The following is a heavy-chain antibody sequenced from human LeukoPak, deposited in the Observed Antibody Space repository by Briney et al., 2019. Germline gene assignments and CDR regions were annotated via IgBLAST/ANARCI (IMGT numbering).Heavy chain of an antibody. J-gene: IGHJ6*02. V-gene: IGHV3-21*01. CDR3: ARGSRKDGMDV. CDR1: GFTFSSYS. D-gene: IGHD1-14*01. CDR2: ISSSSSYI. Sequence: GVSLRLSCAASGFTFSSYSMNWVRQAPGKGLEWVSSISSSSSYIYYADSVKGRFTISRDNAKNSLYLQMNSLRAEDTAVYYCARGSRKDGMDVWGQGTTVTVSS.